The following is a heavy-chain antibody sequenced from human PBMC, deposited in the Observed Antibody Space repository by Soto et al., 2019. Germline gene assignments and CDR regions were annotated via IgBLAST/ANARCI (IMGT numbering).Heavy chain of an antibody. J-gene: IGHJ4*02. Sequence: ASVKVSCKASGHTFTGHYIHWVRQAPEQGPEWMGEIGPESGATRYAQKFQGRVTMTRGTSITTVYMELKNLSPDDTAVYYCGRGRSGQIVVFYWGQGTPVTVSS. CDR1: GHTFTGHY. CDR3: GRGRSGQIVVFY. D-gene: IGHD1-26*01. CDR2: IGPESGAT. V-gene: IGHV1-2*02.